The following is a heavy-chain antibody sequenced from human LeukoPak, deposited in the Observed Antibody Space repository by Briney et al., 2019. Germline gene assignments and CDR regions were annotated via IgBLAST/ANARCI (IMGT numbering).Heavy chain of an antibody. D-gene: IGHD3-10*01. CDR3: ARLPMVRGLNYYGMDV. CDR2: IIPIFGTA. J-gene: IGHJ6*02. Sequence: GASVKVSCKASGGTFSSYAISCVRQAPGQGLEWMGGIIPIFGTANYAQKFQGRVTITADESTSTAYMELSSLRSEDTAVYYCARLPMVRGLNYYGMDVWGQGTTVTVSS. V-gene: IGHV1-69*13. CDR1: GGTFSSYA.